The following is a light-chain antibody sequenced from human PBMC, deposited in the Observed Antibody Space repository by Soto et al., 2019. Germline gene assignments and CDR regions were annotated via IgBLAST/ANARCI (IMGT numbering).Light chain of an antibody. Sequence: DIQMTQSPSSLSASVGDRVTITCRASQSVANYLNWYQQKPGKAPKLLVYAASSLQSGVPSRFSGSGSGTDFTLTISSLQPEDSATYYCQQSYNTPRAFCQGTKLEIK. CDR2: AAS. J-gene: IGKJ2*01. V-gene: IGKV1-39*01. CDR1: QSVANY. CDR3: QQSYNTPRA.